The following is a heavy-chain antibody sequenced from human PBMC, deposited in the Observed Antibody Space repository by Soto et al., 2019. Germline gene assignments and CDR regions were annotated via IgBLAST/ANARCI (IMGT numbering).Heavy chain of an antibody. V-gene: IGHV3-23*01. Sequence: EVQLLESGGGLVQPGGSLRLSCAASGFTFSSYAMSWVRQAPGKGLEWVSAISGSGGSTYYADSVKGRFTISRDNSKNTLYLQMNSLRAEDTAVYYCAKEGPLRFLEWSPWYFDLWGRGTLVTVSS. D-gene: IGHD3-3*01. CDR1: GFTFSSYA. J-gene: IGHJ2*01. CDR3: AKEGPLRFLEWSPWYFDL. CDR2: ISGSGGST.